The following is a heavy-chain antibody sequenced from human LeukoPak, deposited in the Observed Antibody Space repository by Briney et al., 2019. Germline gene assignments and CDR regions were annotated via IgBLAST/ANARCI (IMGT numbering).Heavy chain of an antibody. CDR1: GYTFTGYY. V-gene: IGHV1-2*02. CDR2: INPNSGGT. Sequence: ASVKVSCKASGYTFTGYYMHWVRQAPGQGLEWMGWINPNSGGTNYAQKFQGRVTMTRDTSISTAYMELSRLRSDDTAVYYCARAGRGKDDYKYFEYWGQGTLVTVSS. CDR3: ARAGRGKDDYKYFEY. D-gene: IGHD5-24*01. J-gene: IGHJ4*02.